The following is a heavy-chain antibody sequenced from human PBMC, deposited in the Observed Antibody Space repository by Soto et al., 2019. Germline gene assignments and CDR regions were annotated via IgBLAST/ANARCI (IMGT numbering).Heavy chain of an antibody. J-gene: IGHJ5*02. CDR3: ARDSGLGVAVGNWFDP. V-gene: IGHV1-69*01. CDR2: IIPIFGTA. D-gene: IGHD6-19*01. Sequence: QVQLVQSGAEVKKPGSSVKVSCKASGGTFSSYAISWVRQAPGQGLEWMGGIIPIFGTANYAQKFQGRVTITADESTGTAYMELSSLRSEDTAVYYCARDSGLGVAVGNWFDPWGQGTLVTVSS. CDR1: GGTFSSYA.